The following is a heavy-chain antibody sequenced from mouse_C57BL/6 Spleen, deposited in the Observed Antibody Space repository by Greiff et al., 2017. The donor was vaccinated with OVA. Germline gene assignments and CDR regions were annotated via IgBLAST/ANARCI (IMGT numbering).Heavy chain of an antibody. J-gene: IGHJ1*03. CDR1: GFSFNTYA. Sequence: EVQLVESGGGLVQPKGSLKLSCAASGFSFNTYAMNWVRQAPGKGLEWVARIRSKSNNYATYYADSVKDRFTISRDDSESMLYLQMNKLKTEDTAMYYCVRSYYYGSSYRYFDVWGTGTTVTVSS. CDR3: VRSYYYGSSYRYFDV. D-gene: IGHD1-1*01. V-gene: IGHV10-1*01. CDR2: IRSKSNNYAT.